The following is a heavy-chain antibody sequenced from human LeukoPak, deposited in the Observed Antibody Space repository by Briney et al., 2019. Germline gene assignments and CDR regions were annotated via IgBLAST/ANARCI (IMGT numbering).Heavy chain of an antibody. CDR3: AREESGGHFDY. CDR2: INPTGTGT. D-gene: IGHD2-8*02. V-gene: IGHV1-46*01. Sequence: GASVKVSCKASGYTFTNYYMHWVRQAPGQGLEWIGLINPTGTGTNYAQKFRGRVTMTRDTSTTTVYMELSSLGSEDTAVYYCAREESGGHFDYWGQGTLVAVSS. J-gene: IGHJ4*02. CDR1: GYTFTNYY.